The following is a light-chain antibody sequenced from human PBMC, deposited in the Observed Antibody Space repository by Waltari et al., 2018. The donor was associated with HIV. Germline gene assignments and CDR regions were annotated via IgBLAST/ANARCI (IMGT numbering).Light chain of an antibody. J-gene: IGLJ1*01. CDR3: SSYTSSSPLYV. V-gene: IGLV2-14*01. Sequence: QSALTQPASVSGSPGQSITISCTGTRSDVGGFNSVSWYQQHPGKAPKLMIYEVSNRPSGVSNRFSGSKSGKTASLTISGLQAEDEADYYCSSYTSSSPLYVFGTGAKVTVL. CDR2: EVS. CDR1: RSDVGGFNS.